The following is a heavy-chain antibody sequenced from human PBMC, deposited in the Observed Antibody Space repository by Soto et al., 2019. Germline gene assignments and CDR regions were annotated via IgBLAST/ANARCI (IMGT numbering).Heavy chain of an antibody. CDR3: ARVVASGYYTEHYYYYMDF. D-gene: IGHD3-3*01. CDR2: IYYSGST. Sequence: SETLSLTCTVSGGSISSYYWSWIRQPPGKGLEWIGYIYYSGSTNYNPSLKSRVTISVDTSKNQFSLKLSSVTAADTAVYYCARVVASGYYTEHYYYYMDFWGKGTTVTVSS. J-gene: IGHJ6*03. V-gene: IGHV4-59*01. CDR1: GGSISSYY.